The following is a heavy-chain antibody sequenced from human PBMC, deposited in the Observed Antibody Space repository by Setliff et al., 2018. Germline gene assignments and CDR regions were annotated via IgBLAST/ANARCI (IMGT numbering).Heavy chain of an antibody. CDR3: AKDVADGYNWDY. Sequence: HPGGSLRLSCAASGFTFSSYAMSWVRQAPGKGLEWVSAISGSGGSTYYADSVKGRFTISRDNSKNTLYLQMNSLRAEDTAVYYCAKDVADGYNWDYWGQGTLVTVSS. D-gene: IGHD5-12*01. V-gene: IGHV3-23*01. CDR1: GFTFSSYA. CDR2: ISGSGGST. J-gene: IGHJ4*02.